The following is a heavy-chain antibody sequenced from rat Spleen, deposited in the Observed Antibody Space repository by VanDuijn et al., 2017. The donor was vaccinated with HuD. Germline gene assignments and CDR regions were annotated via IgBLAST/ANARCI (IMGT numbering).Heavy chain of an antibody. CDR3: ARSYSSFFIS. D-gene: IGHD1-8*01. CDR2: ISYSGST. Sequence: EIQLQESGPGLVKPSQSLSLTCSVTGYTITSGYDWSWIRKFPGNKMEWMGYISYSGSTNSNPSLKSRISITRDTSKNQFFLQLNSVTTEDTATYYCARSYSSFFISWGQGVMVTVSS. CDR1: GYTITSGY. V-gene: IGHV3-4*01. J-gene: IGHJ2*01.